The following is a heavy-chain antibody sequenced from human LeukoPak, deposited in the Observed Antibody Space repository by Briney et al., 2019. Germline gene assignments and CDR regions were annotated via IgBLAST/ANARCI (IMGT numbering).Heavy chain of an antibody. D-gene: IGHD3-3*02. CDR3: ATLAFDS. J-gene: IGHJ4*02. CDR2: IKEDGSDK. V-gene: IGHV3-7*01. CDR1: GFTFSRSW. Sequence: GGSLRLSCTASGFTFSRSWMHWVRQAPGKGLEWVADIKEDGSDKYYGDSVKGRFAISRDNAKNSVYLQMNSLSPEDTAIYFCATLAFDSWGRGTLVTVSS.